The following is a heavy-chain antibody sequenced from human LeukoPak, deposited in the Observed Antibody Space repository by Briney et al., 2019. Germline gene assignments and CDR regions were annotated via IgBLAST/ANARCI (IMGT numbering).Heavy chain of an antibody. CDR1: GCTFTSYG. J-gene: IGHJ4*02. D-gene: IGHD3-10*01. V-gene: IGHV1-18*04. CDR3: ARDRSYYGSGSL. CDR2: ISAYNGNT. Sequence: ASVKVSCKASGCTFTSYGISWVRQAPGQGLEWMGWISAYNGNTNYAQKLQGRVTMTTDTSTSTAYMELRSLRSDDTAVYYCARDRSYYGSGSLWGQGTLVTVSS.